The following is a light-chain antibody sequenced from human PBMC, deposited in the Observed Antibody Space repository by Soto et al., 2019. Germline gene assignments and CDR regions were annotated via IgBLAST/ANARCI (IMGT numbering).Light chain of an antibody. CDR1: HSVSSN. CDR3: QLDKNSPPYT. CDR2: GSS. J-gene: IGKJ2*01. V-gene: IGKV3-15*01. Sequence: EIVMTQSPATLSVSPGERATLSCRASHSVSSNLAWDQQKPGQTPILLIYGSSTRATDIPARFSGRGSWTEFTLTISCLQSEDGPVAHCQLDKNSPPYTIDQGTTLDIK.